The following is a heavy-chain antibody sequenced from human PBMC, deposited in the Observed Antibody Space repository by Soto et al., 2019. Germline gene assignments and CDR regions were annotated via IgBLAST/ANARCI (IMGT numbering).Heavy chain of an antibody. J-gene: IGHJ5*02. CDR1: GFTFSSYG. D-gene: IGHD4-17*01. CDR2: IWYDGSNK. V-gene: IGHV3-33*01. CDR3: ARDRNDYGDHWNWFDP. Sequence: QVQLVESEGGVVQPGRSLRLSCAASGFTFSSYGMHWVRQAPGKGLEWVAVIWYDGSNKYYADSVKGRFTISRDNSKNTLYLQMNSLRAEDTAVYYCARDRNDYGDHWNWFDPSGQGTLVTVSS.